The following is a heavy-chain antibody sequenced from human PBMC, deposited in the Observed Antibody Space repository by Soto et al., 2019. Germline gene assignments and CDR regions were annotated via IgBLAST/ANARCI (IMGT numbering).Heavy chain of an antibody. V-gene: IGHV1-24*01. Sequence: GASVKVSCKVSGDTLTELSMHWVRQAPGKGLEWMGGFDPEDGETIYAQKFQGRVTMTEDTSTDTAYMELSSLRSEDTAVYYCATAPRLLRSQFDYWGQGTLVTVSS. J-gene: IGHJ4*02. CDR3: ATAPRLLRSQFDY. CDR2: FDPEDGET. CDR1: GDTLTELS. D-gene: IGHD4-17*01.